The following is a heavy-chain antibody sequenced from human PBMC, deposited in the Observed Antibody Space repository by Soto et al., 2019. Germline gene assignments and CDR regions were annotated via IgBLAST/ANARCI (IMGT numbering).Heavy chain of an antibody. V-gene: IGHV1-69*13. Sequence: ASVKVSCKASGGTFSIYAISWVLQAPGQGLEWMGGIIPIFGTANYAQKFRGRVTITADESTSTAYMELSSLRSEDTAVYYCARHPYSSSWPDYWGQGTLVTVSS. CDR1: GGTFSIYA. CDR2: IIPIFGTA. CDR3: ARHPYSSSWPDY. J-gene: IGHJ4*02. D-gene: IGHD6-13*01.